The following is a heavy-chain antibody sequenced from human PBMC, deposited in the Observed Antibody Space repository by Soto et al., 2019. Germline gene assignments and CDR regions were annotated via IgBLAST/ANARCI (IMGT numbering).Heavy chain of an antibody. V-gene: IGHV4-34*01. D-gene: IGHD2-8*02. Sequence: SETLSLTCAVDGGSFIGYDWSWIRQPPGTGLEWIGEINHSGSTNYNPSLKSRVTISVDTSKNQFSLKLTSVTAADTAVYYCARDKITGLFDYWGQGTLVTVSS. CDR2: INHSGST. J-gene: IGHJ4*02. CDR1: GGSFIGYD. CDR3: ARDKITGLFDY.